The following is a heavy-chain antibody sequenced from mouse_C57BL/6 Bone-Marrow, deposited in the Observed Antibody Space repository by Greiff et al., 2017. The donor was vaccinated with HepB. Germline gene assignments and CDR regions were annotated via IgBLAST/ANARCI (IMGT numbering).Heavy chain of an antibody. J-gene: IGHJ3*01. D-gene: IGHD2-4*01. CDR3: ARLKVYDYDGAWFAY. CDR2: IYPGNGVT. Sequence: QVQLQQSGAELVRPGASVKMSCKASGYTFTSYNMHWVKQTPRQGLEWIGAIYPGNGVTSYNQKFKGKATLTVDKSSSTAYMQLSSLTSEDSAVYFCARLKVYDYDGAWFAYWGQGTLVTVSA. V-gene: IGHV1-12*01. CDR1: GYTFTSYN.